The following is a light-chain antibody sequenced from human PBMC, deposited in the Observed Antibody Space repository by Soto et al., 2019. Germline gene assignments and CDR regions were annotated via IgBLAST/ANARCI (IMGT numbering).Light chain of an antibody. Sequence: DVVMSQSPISLPVTLGQPASISCGSSQSLVYSDGNTYLHWFQQRPGQSPRRLIYQASNRDSGVPDRFSGSGSGTDFTLKISRVEADDVGVYYCMQDIYWPSTFGQGTKVDVK. J-gene: IGKJ1*01. CDR1: QSLVYSDGNTY. V-gene: IGKV2-30*01. CDR2: QAS. CDR3: MQDIYWPST.